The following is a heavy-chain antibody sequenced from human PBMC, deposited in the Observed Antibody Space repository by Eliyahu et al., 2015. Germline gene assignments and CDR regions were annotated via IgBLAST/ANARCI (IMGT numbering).Heavy chain of an antibody. V-gene: IGHV4-34*01. J-gene: IGHJ4*02. Sequence: QVQLQQWGAGLLKPSETLSLTCAVXXXSFXGYYWSWIRQPPGKGLEWIGXINHSGSTNYNPSLKSRVTISVDTSKNQFSLKLSSVTAADTAVYYCAREIGYYYDSSGYSPFDYWGQGTLVTVSS. CDR1: XXSFXGYY. D-gene: IGHD3-22*01. CDR2: INHSGST. CDR3: AREIGYYYDSSGYSPFDY.